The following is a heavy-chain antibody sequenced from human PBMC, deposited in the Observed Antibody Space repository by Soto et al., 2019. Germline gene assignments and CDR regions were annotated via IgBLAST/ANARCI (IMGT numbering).Heavy chain of an antibody. V-gene: IGHV3-74*01. D-gene: IGHD6-19*01. CDR1: GFTFSSYW. CDR2: TNSDGIDT. J-gene: IGHJ4*02. Sequence: EVQLVESGGGLVQPGGSLRLSCAASGFTFSSYWMYWVRQAPGKGLVWVSRTNSDGIDTSYADSVKGRFTISRDNAKNTLYRQMNSLRAEDTAVYYCARDRGWSLFDYWGQGTLVTVSS. CDR3: ARDRGWSLFDY.